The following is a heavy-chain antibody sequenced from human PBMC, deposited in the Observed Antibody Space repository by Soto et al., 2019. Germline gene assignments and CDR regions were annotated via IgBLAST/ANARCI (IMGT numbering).Heavy chain of an antibody. CDR3: ARGTYMKPAQNDYGGKNAFDI. D-gene: IGHD4-17*01. CDR2: INHSGST. J-gene: IGHJ3*02. Sequence: QVPLQQWGAGLLKPSETLSLTCAVYGGSFSGYYWSWIRQPPGKGLEWIGEINHSGSTNYNPSLKSRVTISVDTSKNQFSLKLSSVTAADTAVYYCARGTYMKPAQNDYGGKNAFDIWGQGTMVTVSS. V-gene: IGHV4-34*01. CDR1: GGSFSGYY.